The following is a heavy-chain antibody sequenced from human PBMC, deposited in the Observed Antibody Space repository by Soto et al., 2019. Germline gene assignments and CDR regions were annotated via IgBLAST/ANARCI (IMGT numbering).Heavy chain of an antibody. CDR3: ARIYSDALDI. J-gene: IGHJ3*02. V-gene: IGHV3-73*01. CDR1: GFTFSNAW. Sequence: GGSLRLSCAASGFTFSNAWMNWVRQAPGKGLEWVARIRSKGNNYATAYAASVKGRFTISRDDSKKTAYLQLNSLKAEDTAIYYCARIYSDALDIWGQGTMVTVS. CDR2: IRSKGNNYAT. D-gene: IGHD1-26*01.